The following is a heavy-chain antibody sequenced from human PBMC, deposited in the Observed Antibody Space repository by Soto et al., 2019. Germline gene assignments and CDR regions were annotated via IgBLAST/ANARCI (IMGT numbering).Heavy chain of an antibody. V-gene: IGHV1-69*13. Sequence: SVPVSCKASGGSISSYASIWVRKDPGQGLEWMGGIIPIFGTANYAQKFQGRVTITADESTSTAYMELSSLRSEDTAVYYCTYYDSSGPPYYFDYWGQGTLVTVSS. J-gene: IGHJ4*02. D-gene: IGHD3-22*01. CDR2: IIPIFGTA. CDR3: TYYDSSGPPYYFDY. CDR1: GGSISSYA.